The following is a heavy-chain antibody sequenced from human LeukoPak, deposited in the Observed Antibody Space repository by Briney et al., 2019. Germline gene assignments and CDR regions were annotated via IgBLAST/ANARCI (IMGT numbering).Heavy chain of an antibody. D-gene: IGHD2-2*02. Sequence: VASVKVSCKASGYSLTTYGISWVRQAAGQGLEWMGWMNPYSGNTGYAQKFQGRVTMTRSTSISTAYMELGSLTSEDTAVYYCTRGSQNCASASCYNFWGQGTLVTVSS. J-gene: IGHJ4*02. CDR2: MNPYSGNT. V-gene: IGHV1-8*02. CDR1: GYSLTTYG. CDR3: TRGSQNCASASCYNF.